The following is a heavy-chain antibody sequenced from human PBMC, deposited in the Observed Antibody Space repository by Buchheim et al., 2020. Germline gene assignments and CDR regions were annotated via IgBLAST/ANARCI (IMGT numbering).Heavy chain of an antibody. D-gene: IGHD6-13*01. Sequence: EVQLVESGGGLVQPGESLRLSCAASGFTFNNYWMHWVRQTPGKGLVWVSHINSDGSSTSYADSVKGRFTISRDNAKNTLYLQMNSLRAEDTAVYYCARILNLRQQLLYYYYGMDVWGQGTT. CDR2: INSDGSST. CDR1: GFTFNNYW. V-gene: IGHV3-74*01. J-gene: IGHJ6*02. CDR3: ARILNLRQQLLYYYYGMDV.